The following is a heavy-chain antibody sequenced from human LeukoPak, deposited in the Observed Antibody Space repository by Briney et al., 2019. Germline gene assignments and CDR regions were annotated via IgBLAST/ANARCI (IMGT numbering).Heavy chain of an antibody. D-gene: IGHD2-2*01. V-gene: IGHV4-61*02. Sequence: SQTLSLTCTVSGDSISSGDYYWSWIRQPAGKGLEWIGRISSSGSTNYNPSLKSRVTISVDKSKNQFSLKLSSVTAADTAVYYCARVNVVVPAAMHVAAFDIWGQGTMVTVSS. CDR2: ISSSGST. CDR1: GDSISSGDYY. J-gene: IGHJ3*02. CDR3: ARVNVVVPAAMHVAAFDI.